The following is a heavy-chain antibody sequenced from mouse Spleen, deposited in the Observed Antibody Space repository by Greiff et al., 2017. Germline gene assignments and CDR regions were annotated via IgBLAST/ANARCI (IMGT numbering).Heavy chain of an antibody. Sequence: VQLQQSGAELVRPGASVKLSCTASGFNIKDDYMHWVKQRPEQGLEWIGWIDPENGDTEYASKFQGKATITADTSSNTAYLQLSSLTSEDTAVYYCTNWDNFDYWGQGTTLTVSS. J-gene: IGHJ2*01. CDR3: TNWDNFDY. D-gene: IGHD4-1*01. CDR2: IDPENGDT. V-gene: IGHV14-4*01. CDR1: GFNIKDDY.